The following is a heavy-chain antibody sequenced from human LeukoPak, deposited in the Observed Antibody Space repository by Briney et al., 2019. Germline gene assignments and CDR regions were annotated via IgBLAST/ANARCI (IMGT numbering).Heavy chain of an antibody. V-gene: IGHV3-30*03. CDR1: GFTFSSYG. Sequence: PGRSLRLSCAASGFTFSSYGMHWVRQAPGKGLEWVAVISYDGSNKYYADSVKGRFTISRDNSKNTLYLQMNSLRAEDTAVYYCLSGYRYWGQGTLVTFSS. CDR2: ISYDGSNK. D-gene: IGHD3-22*01. CDR3: LSGYRY. J-gene: IGHJ4*02.